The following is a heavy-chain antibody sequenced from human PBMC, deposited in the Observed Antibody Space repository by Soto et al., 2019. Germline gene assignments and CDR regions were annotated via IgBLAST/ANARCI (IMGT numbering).Heavy chain of an antibody. Sequence: QLQLQESGSGLVKPSQTLSLTCAVSGGSISSGGYSWSWIRQPPGKGLDWIGYIYHSGSTYYNPSFKSRVTISVDRSKNQFSLKLSSVTAADSTVYYCARAGGLGAVAVDYWGQGTLVSVSS. CDR1: GGSISSGGYS. D-gene: IGHD6-19*01. J-gene: IGHJ4*02. CDR3: ARAGGLGAVAVDY. V-gene: IGHV4-30-2*01. CDR2: IYHSGST.